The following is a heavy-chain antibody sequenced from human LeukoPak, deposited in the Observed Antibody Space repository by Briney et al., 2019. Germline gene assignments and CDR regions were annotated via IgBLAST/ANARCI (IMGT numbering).Heavy chain of an antibody. CDR3: ANSPLHVVRGVIVSNYYYMDV. J-gene: IGHJ6*03. CDR1: GYTFTSYD. CDR2: MNPNSGNT. Sequence: EASVKVSCKASGYTFTSYDINWVRQATGQGLEWMGWMNPNSGNTGYAQKFQGRVTTTRNTSISTAYMELSSLRSEDTAVYYCANSPLHVVRGVIVSNYYYMDVWGKGTTVTISS. V-gene: IGHV1-8*03. D-gene: IGHD3-10*01.